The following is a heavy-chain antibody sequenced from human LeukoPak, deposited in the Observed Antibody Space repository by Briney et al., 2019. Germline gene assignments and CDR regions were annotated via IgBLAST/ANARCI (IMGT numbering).Heavy chain of an antibody. Sequence: KPSETLSLTCTVSGGSISSYYWSWSRQPPGKGLEWIGYIYYSGSTNYNPSLKSRVTISVDTSKNQFSLKLSSVTAADTAVYYCARGPSGSGDAFDIWGQGTMVTVSS. D-gene: IGHD1-14*01. J-gene: IGHJ3*02. CDR2: IYYSGST. V-gene: IGHV4-59*01. CDR3: ARGPSGSGDAFDI. CDR1: GGSISSYY.